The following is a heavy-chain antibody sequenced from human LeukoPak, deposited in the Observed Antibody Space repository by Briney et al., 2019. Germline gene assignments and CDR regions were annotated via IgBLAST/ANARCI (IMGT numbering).Heavy chain of an antibody. D-gene: IGHD5-18*01. J-gene: IGHJ4*02. Sequence: SETLSLTCAVYSGSFSGYYWSWIRQPPGKGLEWIGEINHSGSTNYNPSLKSRVTISVDTSKNQFSLKLSSVTAADTAVYYCARVVRGYSYGSWYFDYWGQGTLVTVSS. V-gene: IGHV4-34*01. CDR3: ARVVRGYSYGSWYFDY. CDR2: INHSGST. CDR1: SGSFSGYY.